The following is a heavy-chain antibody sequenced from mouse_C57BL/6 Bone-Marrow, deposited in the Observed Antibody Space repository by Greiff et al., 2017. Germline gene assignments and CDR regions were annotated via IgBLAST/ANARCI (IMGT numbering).Heavy chain of an antibody. CDR1: GFTFSSYA. V-gene: IGHV5-2*01. Sequence: EVQLVESGEGLVKPGGSLKLSCAASGFTFSSYAMSWVRKTPEKRLELVAAINSDGGSTYYPDTMERRFIISRDNTKKTLYLQMSSLRSEDTALYYCARHSNYPYAMDYWGQGTSVTVSS. D-gene: IGHD2-5*01. CDR3: ARHSNYPYAMDY. J-gene: IGHJ4*01. CDR2: INSDGGST.